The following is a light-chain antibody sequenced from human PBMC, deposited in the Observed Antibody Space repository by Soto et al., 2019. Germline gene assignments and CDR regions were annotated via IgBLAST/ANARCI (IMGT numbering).Light chain of an antibody. CDR1: QSVSSN. J-gene: IGKJ4*01. CDR2: GAS. CDR3: QQYNKFPSLT. V-gene: IGKV3-15*01. Sequence: EIVMTQSPATLSVSPGERATLSCRASQSVSSNLAWYHPKPGQAPRLLIYGASTRATGIPARFSGSGSGTEFTLTISSLQSEDFAVYYCQQYNKFPSLTFGGGTKVEIK.